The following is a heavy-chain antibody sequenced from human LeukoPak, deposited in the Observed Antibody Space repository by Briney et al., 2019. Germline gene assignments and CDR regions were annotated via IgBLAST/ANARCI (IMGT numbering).Heavy chain of an antibody. D-gene: IGHD3-10*01. CDR1: GFTFSSYA. V-gene: IGHV3-30-3*01. J-gene: IGHJ3*02. Sequence: PGGSLRLSCAASGFTFSSYAMHWVRQAPGKGLEWVAVISYDGSNKYYADSVKGRFTVSRDNSQNTLHLQMNSLRLEDTAVYYCVKDWGVLPDYTADGFDIWGPGTMVTVSS. CDR2: ISYDGSNK. CDR3: VKDWGVLPDYTADGFDI.